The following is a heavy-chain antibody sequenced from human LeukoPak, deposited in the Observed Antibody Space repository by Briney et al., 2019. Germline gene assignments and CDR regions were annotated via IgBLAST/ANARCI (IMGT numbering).Heavy chain of an antibody. CDR2: VSATGGNT. Sequence: GGSLRLSCAASGFTFGIYTMNWVRQTPGKRLEWVSAVSATGGNTFYADSVKGRFTVSRDNSKNTLYLQMDRLRAEDTAVYYCAKVAVTMIPNWFDPWGQGTLVTVSS. CDR1: GFTFGIYT. V-gene: IGHV3-23*01. J-gene: IGHJ5*02. CDR3: AKVAVTMIPNWFDP. D-gene: IGHD3-22*01.